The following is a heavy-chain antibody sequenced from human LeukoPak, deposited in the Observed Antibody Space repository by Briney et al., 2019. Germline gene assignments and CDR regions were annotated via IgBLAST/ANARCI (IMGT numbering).Heavy chain of an antibody. CDR3: ASRFQSVTTVNWFDP. CDR1: GGSFSGYY. V-gene: IGHV4-34*01. D-gene: IGHD4-17*01. Sequence: SETLSLTCAAYGGSFSGYYWSWIRQPPGKGLEWIGEINHSGSTNYNPSLKSRVTISVDTSKNQFSLKLSSVTAADTAVYYCASRFQSVTTVNWFDPWGQGTLVTVSS. J-gene: IGHJ5*02. CDR2: INHSGST.